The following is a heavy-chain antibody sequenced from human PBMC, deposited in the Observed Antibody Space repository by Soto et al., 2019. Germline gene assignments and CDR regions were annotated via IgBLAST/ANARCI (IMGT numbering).Heavy chain of an antibody. D-gene: IGHD3-22*01. Sequence: QVQLVQSGAEVKKPGASVKVSCKASGYTFTSYGISWVRQAPGQGLEWMGWISAYNGNTNYAQKLQGRVTMTTDTSTSTAYMELMSLRSDDTAVYYCARDGGYYVSSGYYYQQPGGYWGQGTLVTVSS. CDR1: GYTFTSYG. J-gene: IGHJ4*02. V-gene: IGHV1-18*04. CDR3: ARDGGYYVSSGYYYQQPGGY. CDR2: ISAYNGNT.